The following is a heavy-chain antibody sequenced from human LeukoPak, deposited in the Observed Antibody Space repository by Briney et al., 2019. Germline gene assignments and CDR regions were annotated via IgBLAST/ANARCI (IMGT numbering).Heavy chain of an antibody. CDR2: IYYSVST. J-gene: IGHJ4*02. D-gene: IGHD3-22*01. Sequence: SESLSPAWTVSGGSISSDYCSSTRQPPGNGREWIGYIYYSVSTNYNPCLKSRVTISVDTSKNQCSMKLRSVTAADTAVYYCAGDSSYYDSRGFWGQGTLVTVSS. V-gene: IGHV4-59*08. CDR3: AGDSSYYDSRGF. CDR1: GGSISSDY.